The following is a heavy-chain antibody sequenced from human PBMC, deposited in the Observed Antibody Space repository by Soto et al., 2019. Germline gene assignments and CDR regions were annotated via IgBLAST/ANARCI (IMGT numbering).Heavy chain of an antibody. CDR3: ARGWELGRANWFDP. V-gene: IGHV4-4*02. J-gene: IGHJ5*02. D-gene: IGHD1-26*01. CDR2: IYHSGST. Sequence: PSETLSLTCAVSGGSISSSNWWSWVRQPPGKGLEWIGEIYHSGSTNYNPSLKSRVTISVDKSKNQFSLKLSSVTAADTAVYYCARGWELGRANWFDPWGQGTLVTVSS. CDR1: GGSISSSNW.